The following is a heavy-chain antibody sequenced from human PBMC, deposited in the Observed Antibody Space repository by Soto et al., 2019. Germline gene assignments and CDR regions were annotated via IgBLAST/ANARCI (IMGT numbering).Heavy chain of an antibody. Sequence: ASVKVSCKASGYTFTSYAMHWVRQAPGQRLEWMGWINAGNGNTKYSQKFQGRVTITRDTSASTAYMELSSLRAEDTAVYYCAKSLRWMITSPPFDPWGQGTLVTV. CDR2: INAGNGNT. V-gene: IGHV1-3*01. CDR1: GYTFTSYA. J-gene: IGHJ5*02. CDR3: AKSLRWMITSPPFDP. D-gene: IGHD3-16*01.